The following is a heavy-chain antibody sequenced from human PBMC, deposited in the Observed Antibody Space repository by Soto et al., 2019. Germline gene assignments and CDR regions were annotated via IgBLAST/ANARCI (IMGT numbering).Heavy chain of an antibody. J-gene: IGHJ4*02. Sequence: GGSLRLSCAASGFTFSSYAMHWVRQAPGKWLEWVAVISYDGSNKYYADSVKGRFTISRDNSKNTLYLQMNSLRAEDTAVYYCARGGTRYLSYLDYWGQGXLVTVYS. D-gene: IGHD3-16*01. CDR2: ISYDGSNK. CDR1: GFTFSSYA. V-gene: IGHV3-30-3*01. CDR3: ARGGTRYLSYLDY.